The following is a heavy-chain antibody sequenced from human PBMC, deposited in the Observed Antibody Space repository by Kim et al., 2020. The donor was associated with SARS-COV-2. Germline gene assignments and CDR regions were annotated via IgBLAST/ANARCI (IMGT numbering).Heavy chain of an antibody. J-gene: IGHJ4*02. V-gene: IGHV3-30*04. CDR2: ISHDGSSE. CDR1: GFTFRSYA. D-gene: IGHD7-27*01. Sequence: GGSLRLSCAASGFTFRSYAIHWVRQAPGKGLEWVAVISHDGSSEYYADSVKGRFTISRDNSKNTLYLHMDSLTVHDTAVYYCASLGHYDYWGQGALVTVSS. CDR3: ASLGHYDY.